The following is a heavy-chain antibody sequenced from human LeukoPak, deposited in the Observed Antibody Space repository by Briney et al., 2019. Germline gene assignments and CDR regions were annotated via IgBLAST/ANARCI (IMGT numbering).Heavy chain of an antibody. D-gene: IGHD6-13*01. CDR2: ISSSSSYI. Sequence: GGSLRLSCAASGFTFSSYSMNWVRQAPGKGLEWVSSISSSSSYIYYADSVKGRFTISRDNAKNSLYLQMNSQRAEDTAVYYCARGYSSSWYEGICYVDYWGQGTLVTVSS. CDR3: ARGYSSSWYEGICYVDY. J-gene: IGHJ4*02. CDR1: GFTFSSYS. V-gene: IGHV3-21*01.